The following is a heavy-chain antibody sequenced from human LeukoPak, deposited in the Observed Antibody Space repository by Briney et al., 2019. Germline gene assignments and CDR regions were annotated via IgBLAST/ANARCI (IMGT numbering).Heavy chain of an antibody. CDR2: IYTSGST. CDR1: GGSISSYY. CDR3: AADLGYCSSTSCSRGWYYYYGMDV. V-gene: IGHV4-4*07. D-gene: IGHD2-2*01. J-gene: IGHJ6*02. Sequence: SETLSLTCTVSGGSISSYYWSWIRQPAGKGLEWIGRIYTSGSTDYNPSLKSRVTMSVDTSKNQFSLKLWSVTAADTAVYYCAADLGYCSSTSCSRGWYYYYGMDVWGQGTTVTVSS.